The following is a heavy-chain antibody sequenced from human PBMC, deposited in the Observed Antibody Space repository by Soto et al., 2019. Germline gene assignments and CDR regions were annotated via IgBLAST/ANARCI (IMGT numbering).Heavy chain of an antibody. D-gene: IGHD1-1*01. CDR3: ARRTTSEGNYYGMDV. V-gene: IGHV4-59*08. CDR2: MYYTGIT. CDR1: GDSVTGHY. Sequence: SETLSLTCSFSGDSVTGHYWTWIRQSPEKGLEWIGNMYYTGITHYNPSLKSRVTISVDTSKNQFSLKLTSVTAADTAVYYCARRTTSEGNYYGMDVWGQGTTVTVSS. J-gene: IGHJ6*02.